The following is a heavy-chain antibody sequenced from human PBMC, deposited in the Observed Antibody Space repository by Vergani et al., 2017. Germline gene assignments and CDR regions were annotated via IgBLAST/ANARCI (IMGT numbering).Heavy chain of an antibody. CDR3: ARQGAAAGLTTFDY. CDR1: GGSISSSSYY. CDR2: IYYSGST. J-gene: IGHJ4*02. Sequence: QLQLQESGPGLVKPSETLSLTCTVSGGSISSSSYYWGWIRQPPGKGLEWIGSIYYSGSTYYNPSLKSRVTISVDTSKNQFSLKLSSVTAADTAVYYCARQGAAAGLTTFDYWGQGTLVTVSS. D-gene: IGHD6-13*01. V-gene: IGHV4-39*01.